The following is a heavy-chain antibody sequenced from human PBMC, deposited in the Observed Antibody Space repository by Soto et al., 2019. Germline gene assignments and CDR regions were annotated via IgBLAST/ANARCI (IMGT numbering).Heavy chain of an antibody. CDR3: ASDRSSGWEQGYGTDV. CDR2: IYYSGST. J-gene: IGHJ6*02. V-gene: IGHV4-59*01. CDR1: GGSISTFY. Sequence: PSGTLSLTCPVSGGSISTFYWSWIPQPPGKGLEWIGSIYYSGSTSYNPSLKSRVTISVDTSKNQCSLKLRSVNAADTAVYYCASDRSSGWEQGYGTDVWGQGTTFTVSS. D-gene: IGHD6-19*01.